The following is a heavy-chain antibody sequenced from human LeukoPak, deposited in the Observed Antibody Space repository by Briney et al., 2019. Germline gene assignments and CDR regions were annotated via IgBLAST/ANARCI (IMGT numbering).Heavy chain of an antibody. CDR3: VRDMRGGWKFDY. Sequence: GGSLILSCAASGFTLSGYWMSWVRQAPGKGPEWVANIKQDGSEIYYVDSVKGRFTISRDNAKNSLYLQMNSLRAEDSAVYYCVRDMRGGWKFDYWGQGTLVTVSS. J-gene: IGHJ4*02. CDR2: IKQDGSEI. CDR1: GFTLSGYW. D-gene: IGHD6-19*01. V-gene: IGHV3-7*03.